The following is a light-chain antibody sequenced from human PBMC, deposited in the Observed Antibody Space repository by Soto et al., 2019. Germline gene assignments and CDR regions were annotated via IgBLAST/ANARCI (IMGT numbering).Light chain of an antibody. CDR2: AAS. Sequence: AIRMTQSPSSFSASTGDRVTITCRASQGSSSYLAWYQQKPGKAPKLLIYAASTLQSGVPSRFSGSGSGSDFTLTISCLQSEDVATYYCQQYYSYPPTFGQGTKLEIK. V-gene: IGKV1-8*01. J-gene: IGKJ2*01. CDR1: QGSSSY. CDR3: QQYYSYPPT.